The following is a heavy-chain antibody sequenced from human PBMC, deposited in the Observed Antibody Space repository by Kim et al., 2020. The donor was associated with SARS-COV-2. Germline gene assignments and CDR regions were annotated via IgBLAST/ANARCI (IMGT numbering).Heavy chain of an antibody. V-gene: IGHV4-39*01. Sequence: SETLSLTCTVSGGSVSSSSFYGGWIRQPPGKGLEWIGTISYSGTTYFNPSLKSRVTISVDSSKNQFSLRLTAVTAADSAVYYCTRWAGGWSFYWYFDLWGRGTLVTVS. CDR1: GGSVSSSSFY. J-gene: IGHJ2*01. CDR3: TRWAGGWSFYWYFDL. D-gene: IGHD2-15*01. CDR2: ISYSGTT.